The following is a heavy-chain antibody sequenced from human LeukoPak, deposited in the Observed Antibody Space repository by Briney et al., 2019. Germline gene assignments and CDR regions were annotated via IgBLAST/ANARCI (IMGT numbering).Heavy chain of an antibody. CDR1: GFTFSSYW. J-gene: IGHJ3*02. CDR2: INSDGSST. CDR3: STGSGHAFDI. D-gene: IGHD3-10*01. V-gene: IGHV3-74*01. Sequence: GGSLRLSCAASGFTFSSYWMHWVRQVPGKGLVWVSRINSDGSSTSYAHSVKGRFNISRDNAKNTLYVQMNSLRAEDTAVYYCSTGSGHAFDIWGRGTMVTVSS.